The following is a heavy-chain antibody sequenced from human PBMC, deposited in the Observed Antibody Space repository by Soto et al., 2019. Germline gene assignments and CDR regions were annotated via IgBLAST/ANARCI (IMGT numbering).Heavy chain of an antibody. J-gene: IGHJ4*02. CDR2: IVVGSGNT. Sequence: SVKVSCKASGFTFTSSAVQWVRQARGQRLEWIGWIVVGSGNTNYAQKFQERVTITRDMSTSTAYMELSSLRSEDTAVYYCAAVRIAVAAPDYWGQGTLVTVSS. CDR3: AAVRIAVAAPDY. D-gene: IGHD6-19*01. V-gene: IGHV1-58*01. CDR1: GFTFTSSA.